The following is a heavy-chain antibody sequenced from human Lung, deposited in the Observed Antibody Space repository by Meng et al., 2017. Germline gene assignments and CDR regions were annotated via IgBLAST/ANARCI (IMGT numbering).Heavy chain of an antibody. CDR3: ARDVGGWPFDY. Sequence: EVQLGESGGGLGQPGGSLRPSCEGSGFTLSNHGMSWVRQAPGKGLEWVSTISGDGGNTHYADFVKGRFTISRDNSKNTHYVQMNSLRVEDTAIYYCARDVGGWPFDYWGQGTLVTVSS. D-gene: IGHD6-19*01. CDR1: GFTLSNHG. CDR2: ISGDGGNT. V-gene: IGHV3-23*04. J-gene: IGHJ4*02.